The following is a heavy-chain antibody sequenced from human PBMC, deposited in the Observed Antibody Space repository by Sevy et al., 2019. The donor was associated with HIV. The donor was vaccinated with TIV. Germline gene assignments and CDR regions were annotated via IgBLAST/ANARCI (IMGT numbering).Heavy chain of an antibody. V-gene: IGHV3-53*01. D-gene: IGHD2-15*01. CDR3: ARGLVAASWFDP. CDR1: GFTVSSNY. Sequence: GGSLRLSCAASGFTVSSNYMSWVRQAPGKGLEWVSVIYSGGSTYYADSVKGRFTISRDNSKNTLYLQMNSQRAEDTAVYYCARGLVAASWFDPWGQGTLVTVSS. J-gene: IGHJ5*02. CDR2: IYSGGST.